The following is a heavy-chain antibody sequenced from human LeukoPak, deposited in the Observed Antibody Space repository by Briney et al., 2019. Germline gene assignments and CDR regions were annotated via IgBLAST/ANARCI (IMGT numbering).Heavy chain of an antibody. CDR1: GFTFSSYS. V-gene: IGHV3-21*01. D-gene: IGHD2-2*01. Sequence: GSLRLFCAASGFTFSSYSMNWVRQAPGKGLEWVSSISSSSSYIYYADSVKGRFTISRDNAKNSLYLQMNSLRAEDTAVYYCARFKRRPAAKEYYYYYYGMDVWGQGTTVTVSS. CDR2: ISSSSSYI. J-gene: IGHJ6*02. CDR3: ARFKRRPAAKEYYYYYYGMDV.